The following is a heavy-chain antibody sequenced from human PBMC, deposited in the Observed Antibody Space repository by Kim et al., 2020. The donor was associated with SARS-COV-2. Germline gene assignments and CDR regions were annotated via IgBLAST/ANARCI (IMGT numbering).Heavy chain of an antibody. Sequence: SETLSLTCTVSGGSISSYYWSWIRQPPGKGLEWIGYIYYSGSTNYNPSLKSRVTISVETSKNQFSLKRSSVTAADTAVYYCARTSYYYDSSGYLRFDPWGQGTLLTVSS. D-gene: IGHD3-22*01. J-gene: IGHJ5*02. CDR1: GGSISSYY. V-gene: IGHV4-59*01. CDR3: ARTSYYYDSSGYLRFDP. CDR2: IYYSGST.